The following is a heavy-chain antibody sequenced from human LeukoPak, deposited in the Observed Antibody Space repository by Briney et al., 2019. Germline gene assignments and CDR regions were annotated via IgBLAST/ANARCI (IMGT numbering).Heavy chain of an antibody. D-gene: IGHD6-19*01. CDR3: TKDHHDTGWYSIPDY. CDR1: GFTFSSYA. Sequence: SGGSLRLSCAASGFTFSSYAMTWVRQAPGKGLEWVSATSGSGGSTYYADSVKGRFTISRDNSKKKLYLQMNSLRAEDTAMYYCTKDHHDTGWYSIPDYWGQGTLVTVSS. CDR2: TSGSGGST. V-gene: IGHV3-23*01. J-gene: IGHJ4*02.